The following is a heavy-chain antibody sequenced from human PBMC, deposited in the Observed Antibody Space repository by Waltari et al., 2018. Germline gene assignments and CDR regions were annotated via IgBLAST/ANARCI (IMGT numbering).Heavy chain of an antibody. J-gene: IGHJ4*02. CDR2: ISWDGGRT. V-gene: IGHV3-43*01. CDR3: AKDKYGRSGRWPYYFDY. CDR1: GFTFDDYT. Sequence: EVQLVESGGVVVQPGGSLRLSCAASGFTFDDYTMHWVRQAPGKGLEWVSLISWDGGRTYYADTVKGRFTISRDNSKNSLFLQMNSLITEDTALYYCAKDKYGRSGRWPYYFDYWGQGTLVTVSS. D-gene: IGHD2-2*01.